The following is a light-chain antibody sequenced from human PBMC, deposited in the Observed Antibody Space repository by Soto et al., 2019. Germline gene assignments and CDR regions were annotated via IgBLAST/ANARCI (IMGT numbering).Light chain of an antibody. J-gene: IGKJ5*01. CDR3: QQYGTSEII. CDR1: QSLTNSF. V-gene: IGKV3-20*01. CDR2: DTS. Sequence: EFVLTQSPGTLSLSPGERATLSCRASQSLTNSFIAWYQQKPGQAPRLLIYDTSSRASGIPDRFSGSGSGTDFTLTISRLEPEDFAVFYCQQYGTSEIIFCQRTRLEIK.